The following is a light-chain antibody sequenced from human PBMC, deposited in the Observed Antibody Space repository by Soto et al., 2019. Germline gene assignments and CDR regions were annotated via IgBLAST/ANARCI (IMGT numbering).Light chain of an antibody. Sequence: QSALTQPASVSGSPGQSITISCTGTSSDVGGYNYVSWYQQHPGKAPKLMIYEVSNRPSGVSNRFSGSKSGNTASPTISGLQAEDEADYYCSSYTSSSTLEGVFGTGTKLTVL. CDR2: EVS. CDR1: SSDVGGYNY. CDR3: SSYTSSSTLEGV. V-gene: IGLV2-14*01. J-gene: IGLJ1*01.